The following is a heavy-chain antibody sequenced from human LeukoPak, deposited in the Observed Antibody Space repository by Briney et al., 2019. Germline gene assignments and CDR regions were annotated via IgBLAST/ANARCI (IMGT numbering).Heavy chain of an antibody. V-gene: IGHV3-23*01. CDR1: GFTFSSYA. Sequence: GGSLRLSCAASGFTFSSYAMSWVRQAPGNGLEWVSAISGSGGSTYYADSVKGRFTVSRDNSKNTLYLQVNSLRAEDTAVYYCANSDYGVPRYYFDYWGQGTLVTVSS. CDR2: ISGSGGST. D-gene: IGHD4-17*01. J-gene: IGHJ4*02. CDR3: ANSDYGVPRYYFDY.